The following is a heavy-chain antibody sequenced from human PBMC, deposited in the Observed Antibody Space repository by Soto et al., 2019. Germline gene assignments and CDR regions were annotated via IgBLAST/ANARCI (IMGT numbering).Heavy chain of an antibody. D-gene: IGHD3-3*01. V-gene: IGHV3-23*01. CDR1: GFTFSSYA. J-gene: IGHJ6*03. CDR3: AKVTYYDFWSGYRTLYYYYMDV. Sequence: GGSLRLSCAASGFTFSSYAMSWVRQAPGKGLEWVSAISGSGGSTYYADSVKGRFTISRDNSKNTLYLQMNSLRAEDTAVYYCAKVTYYDFWSGYRTLYYYYMDVWGKGTTVTVSS. CDR2: ISGSGGST.